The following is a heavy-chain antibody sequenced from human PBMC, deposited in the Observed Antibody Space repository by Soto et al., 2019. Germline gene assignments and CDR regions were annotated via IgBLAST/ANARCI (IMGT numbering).Heavy chain of an antibody. Sequence: QVQLQESGPGLVKPSQTLSLTCTVSGGSISSGNYYWSWIRQPPGKGLEWIGYIYYSGSTYYNPSLKSRVTISVDTSKNQFSLKLSSVTAADTAVYYCARAMVVTQNWFDPWGQGTLVTVSS. V-gene: IGHV4-30-4*01. D-gene: IGHD2-21*02. CDR3: ARAMVVTQNWFDP. CDR1: GGSISSGNYY. CDR2: IYYSGST. J-gene: IGHJ5*02.